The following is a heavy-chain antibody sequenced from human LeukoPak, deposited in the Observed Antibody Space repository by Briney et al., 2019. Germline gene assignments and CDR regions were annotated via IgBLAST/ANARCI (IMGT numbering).Heavy chain of an antibody. CDR2: IWYDGSNK. CDR3: AKESSSSFFDY. D-gene: IGHD6-13*01. V-gene: IGHV3-33*06. J-gene: IGHJ4*02. Sequence: GGSLRLSCAASGFTFSSYGMHWVRQAPGKGLEWVAVIWYDGSNKYYADSVKGRFTISRDNSKNTLYLQMNSLRAEDTAVYYCAKESSSSFFDYWGQGTLVTVSS. CDR1: GFTFSSYG.